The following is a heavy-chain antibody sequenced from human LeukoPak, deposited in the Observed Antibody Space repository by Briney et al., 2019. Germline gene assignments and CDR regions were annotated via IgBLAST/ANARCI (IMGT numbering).Heavy chain of an antibody. CDR2: VIPIFGTA. Sequence: SVKVSFKGSGGPFHSYAISWGRPGPGQGVGWVGGVIPIFGTANYAQKFQGRVTITADESTSTAYMELSSLRSEDTAVYYCARSPHLYGDYPYYFDYWGQGTLVTVSS. J-gene: IGHJ4*02. CDR3: ARSPHLYGDYPYYFDY. D-gene: IGHD4-17*01. CDR1: GGPFHSYA. V-gene: IGHV1-69*01.